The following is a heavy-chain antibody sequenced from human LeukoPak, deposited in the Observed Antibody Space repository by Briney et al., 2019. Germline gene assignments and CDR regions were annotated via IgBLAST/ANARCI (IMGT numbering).Heavy chain of an antibody. V-gene: IGHV4-59*01. J-gene: IGHJ4*02. CDR3: ARGGPQWLAAFDY. CDR2: VYKSGST. Sequence: SETLSLTCTVSGGSISTYQWSWIRQSPGKRLEWIGNVYKSGSTNYNPSLKSRVTISVDTSKNQFSLKLSSVTAADTAVYYCARGGPQWLAAFDYWGQGTLVTVSS. D-gene: IGHD6-19*01. CDR1: GGSISTYQ.